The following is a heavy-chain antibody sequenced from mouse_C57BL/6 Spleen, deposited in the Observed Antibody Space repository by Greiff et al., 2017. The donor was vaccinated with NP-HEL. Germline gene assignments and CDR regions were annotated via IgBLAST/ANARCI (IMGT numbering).Heavy chain of an antibody. CDR2: IYPGSGST. D-gene: IGHD3-2*02. J-gene: IGHJ4*01. V-gene: IGHV1-55*01. Sequence: VQLQQSGAELVKPGASVKMSCKASGYTFTSYWITWVKQRPGQGLEWIGDIYPGSGSTNYNEKFKSKATLTVDTSSSTAYMQLSSLTSEDSAVYYCSSGYVNLYAMDYWGQGTSVTVSS. CDR3: SSGYVNLYAMDY. CDR1: GYTFTSYW.